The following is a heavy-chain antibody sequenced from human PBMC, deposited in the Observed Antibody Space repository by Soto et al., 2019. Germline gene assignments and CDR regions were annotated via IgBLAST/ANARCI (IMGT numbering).Heavy chain of an antibody. CDR3: AKGRYRRTEGGYCDY. CDR1: GFTFDDYA. V-gene: IGHV3-9*01. J-gene: IGHJ4*02. D-gene: IGHD2-2*02. CDR2: ISWNSGSI. Sequence: EVQLVESGGGLVQPGRSLRLSCAASGFTFDDYAMHWVRQAPGKGLEWVSGISWNSGSIGYADSVKGRFTISRDNAKNSLYLQMNSLRAEDTALYYCAKGRYRRTEGGYCDYWGQGTMVTVSS.